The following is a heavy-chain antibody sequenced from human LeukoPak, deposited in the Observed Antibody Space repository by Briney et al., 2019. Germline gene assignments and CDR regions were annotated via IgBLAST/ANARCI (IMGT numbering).Heavy chain of an antibody. Sequence: GGSLRLSCAASGFSFSSYGMHWVRQASGRGLEWVAFIRYDGSNKDYADSVKGRFTISRDNSKNTLYLEMNSLRARDTAVYHCAKVRFSDSGRDGLDSWGQGTLVTVSS. D-gene: IGHD5-12*01. CDR3: AKVRFSDSGRDGLDS. CDR2: IRYDGSNK. CDR1: GFSFSSYG. J-gene: IGHJ5*01. V-gene: IGHV3-30*02.